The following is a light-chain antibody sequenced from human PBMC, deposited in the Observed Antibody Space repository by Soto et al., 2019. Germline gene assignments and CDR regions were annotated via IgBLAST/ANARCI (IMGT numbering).Light chain of an antibody. CDR3: SSYTSSSLYV. V-gene: IGLV2-14*01. CDR2: EVS. Sequence: SVLTHPASVSGSPGQPSTIACTGTSSDVGGYNYVSWYQQHPGKAPKLMLYEVSNRPSGVSNRFSGSKSGNTASLTISGLQAEDEADYYCSSYTSSSLYVFGTGTKVTVL. CDR1: SSDVGGYNY. J-gene: IGLJ1*01.